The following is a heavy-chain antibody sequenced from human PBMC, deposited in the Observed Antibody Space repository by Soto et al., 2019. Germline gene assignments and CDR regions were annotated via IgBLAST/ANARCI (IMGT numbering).Heavy chain of an antibody. CDR1: GDSISGYY. Sequence: PSETLSLTXTVSGDSISGYYWSWIRQPAGKGLEWIGRIYASGSTISNPSLRSRVALSVDTSKNQFSLKLNSVTAADTAMYYCARSGYSSGWYTAFDSWSQGTLVTVSS. CDR2: IYASGST. CDR3: ARSGYSSGWYTAFDS. V-gene: IGHV4-4*07. D-gene: IGHD6-19*01. J-gene: IGHJ4*02.